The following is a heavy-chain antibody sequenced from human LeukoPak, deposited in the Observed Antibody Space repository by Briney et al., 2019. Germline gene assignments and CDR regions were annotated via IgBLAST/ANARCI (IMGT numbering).Heavy chain of an antibody. V-gene: IGHV1-3*01. D-gene: IGHD6-13*01. CDR2: INAGNGNT. CDR3: ARADWAAAGNY. CDR1: GYTFTSYA. J-gene: IGHJ4*02. Sequence: GASVKVSCKASGYTFTSYAMHWVRQAPGQRLEXMGWINAGNGNTKYSQKFQGRVTITRDTSASTAYMELSSLRSEDTAVYYCARADWAAAGNYWGQGTLVTVSS.